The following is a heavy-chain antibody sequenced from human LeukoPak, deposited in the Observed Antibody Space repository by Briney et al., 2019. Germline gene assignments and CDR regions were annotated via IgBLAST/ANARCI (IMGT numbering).Heavy chain of an antibody. CDR3: AKYDILTGSDAFDI. CDR1: GFTVSSNY. J-gene: IGHJ3*02. CDR2: IYSGGST. Sequence: GGSLRLSCAASGFTVSSNYMSWVRQAPGKGLEWVSVIYSGGSTYYADSVKGRFTISRDNSKNTLYLQMNSLRAEDTAVYYCAKYDILTGSDAFDIWGQGTMVTVSS. V-gene: IGHV3-53*01. D-gene: IGHD3-9*01.